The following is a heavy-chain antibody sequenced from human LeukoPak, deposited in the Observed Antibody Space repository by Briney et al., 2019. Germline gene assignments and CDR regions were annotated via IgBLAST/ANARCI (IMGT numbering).Heavy chain of an antibody. CDR3: AKGWLFGRYYFDY. J-gene: IGHJ4*02. D-gene: IGHD3-22*01. Sequence: PSETLRLTCAVYGGSFSGYYWSWIRQPPGKGLEWIGEINHSGSTNYNPSLKSRVTISVDTSKNQFPLKLSSVTAADTAVYYCAKGWLFGRYYFDYWGQGTLVTVSS. CDR1: GGSFSGYY. V-gene: IGHV4-34*01. CDR2: INHSGST.